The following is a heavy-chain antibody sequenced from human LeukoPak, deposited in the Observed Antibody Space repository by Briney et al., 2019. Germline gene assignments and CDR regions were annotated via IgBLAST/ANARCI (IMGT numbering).Heavy chain of an antibody. Sequence: GASVKVSCKASGYTFTSYYMHWVRQAPGQGLEWMGIINPSGGSTSYAQKFQGRVTMTRDTSTSTVYMELSSLRSEDTGVYYCARVQRLSYDSSGYYSPVGYYYYGMDVWGQGTTVTVSS. CDR1: GYTFTSYY. CDR2: INPSGGST. V-gene: IGHV1-46*01. D-gene: IGHD3-22*01. J-gene: IGHJ6*02. CDR3: ARVQRLSYDSSGYYSPVGYYYYGMDV.